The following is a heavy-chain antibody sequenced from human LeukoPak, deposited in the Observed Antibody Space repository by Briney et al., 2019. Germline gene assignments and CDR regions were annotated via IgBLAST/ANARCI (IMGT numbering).Heavy chain of an antibody. Sequence: GGSLRLSCAASGFTFSSYGMHWVRQAPGKGLEWVAVISYDGSNKYYADSVKGRFTISRDNSKNTLYLQMNSLRAEDTAVYIAAAGADDAFDIWGQGTMVTVSS. CDR2: ISYDGSNK. V-gene: IGHV3-30*03. CDR3: AAGADDAFDI. D-gene: IGHD6-13*01. J-gene: IGHJ3*02. CDR1: GFTFSSYG.